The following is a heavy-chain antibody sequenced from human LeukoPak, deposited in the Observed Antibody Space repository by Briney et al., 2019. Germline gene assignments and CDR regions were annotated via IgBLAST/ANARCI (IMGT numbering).Heavy chain of an antibody. V-gene: IGHV3-74*01. CDR3: ARDRPRYDYAID. CDR2: INSDGSST. Sequence: GGSLRLSCAASGFTFSSYWMHWVRQAPGKGLVWVSRINSDGSSTSYADSVKGRFTISRDNAKNTLYLHMNSLRAEDTAVYYCARDRPRYDYAIDWGQGTLVTVSS. D-gene: IGHD3-16*01. J-gene: IGHJ4*02. CDR1: GFTFSSYW.